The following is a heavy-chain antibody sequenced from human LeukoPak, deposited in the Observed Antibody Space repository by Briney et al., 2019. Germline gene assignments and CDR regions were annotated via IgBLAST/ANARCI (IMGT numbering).Heavy chain of an antibody. D-gene: IGHD2-2*01. CDR2: ISGSGGST. Sequence: GGSLRLSCAASGFTFSGYPIHWVRQAPGKGLEWVSAISGSGGSTYYADSVKGRFTISRDNSKNTLYLQMNSLRAEDTAVYYCAKAVVPAAPSYYGMDVWGQGTTVTVSS. V-gene: IGHV3-23*01. CDR3: AKAVVPAAPSYYGMDV. J-gene: IGHJ6*02. CDR1: GFTFSGYP.